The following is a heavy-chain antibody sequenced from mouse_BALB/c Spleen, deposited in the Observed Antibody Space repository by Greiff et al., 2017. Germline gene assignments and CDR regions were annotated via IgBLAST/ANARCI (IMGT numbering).Heavy chain of an antibody. D-gene: IGHD2-3*01. V-gene: IGHV5-4*02. J-gene: IGHJ3*01. CDR2: ISDGGSYT. CDR3: ARDYGYYVGFAY. CDR1: GFTFSDYY. Sequence: EVQGVESGGGLVKPGGSLKLSCAASGFTFSDYYMYWVSQTPEKRLEWVATISDGGSYTYYPDSVKGRFTISRDNAKNNLYLQMSSLKSEDTAMYYCARDYGYYVGFAYWGQGTLVTVSA.